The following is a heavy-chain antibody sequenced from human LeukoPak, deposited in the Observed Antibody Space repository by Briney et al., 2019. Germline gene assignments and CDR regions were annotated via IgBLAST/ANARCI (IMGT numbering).Heavy chain of an antibody. J-gene: IGHJ4*02. CDR2: IIFDGRNT. CDR1: GFTFSSYA. V-gene: IGHV3-30*04. CDR3: VSEGCIVVVPALPFYSAY. Sequence: GRSLRLSCAASGFTFSSYAMRWVRQAPGKGLEWVTGIIFDGRNTYYADSVKGRFTISIDNSKNTLYLNMNRLRAEDTAVYYCVSEGCIVVVPALPFYSAYSGEGNLVSASS. D-gene: IGHD2-2*01.